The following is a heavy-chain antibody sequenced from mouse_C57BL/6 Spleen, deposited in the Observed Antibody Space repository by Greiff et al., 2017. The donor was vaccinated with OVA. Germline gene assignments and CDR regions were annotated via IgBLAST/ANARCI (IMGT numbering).Heavy chain of an antibody. CDR3: ARGDEGYAMDY. CDR2: INPSSGYN. V-gene: IGHV1-4*01. Sequence: VQLQQSGAELARPGASVKMSCKASGYTFTSYTMHWVKPRPGQGLEWIGYINPSSGYNKYHQNCKDKATLTADKATSTAYMQLSSLTSEDSAVDYCARGDEGYAMDYWGQGTSVTVSS. CDR1: GYTFTSYT. J-gene: IGHJ4*01.